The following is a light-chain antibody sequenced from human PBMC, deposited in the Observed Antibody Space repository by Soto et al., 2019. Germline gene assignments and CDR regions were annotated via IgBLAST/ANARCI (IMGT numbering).Light chain of an antibody. CDR1: SSDVGGYNY. J-gene: IGLJ3*02. V-gene: IGLV2-14*01. CDR2: EVS. Sequence: QSVLTQPASVSGSPGQSITISCTGTSSDVGGYNYVSWYQQHPGKVPRLMIYEVSNRPSGLSNRFSGSKSDNTASLTISGLQAEDEADYYCSSYTRSNTWVFGGGTKLTVL. CDR3: SSYTRSNTWV.